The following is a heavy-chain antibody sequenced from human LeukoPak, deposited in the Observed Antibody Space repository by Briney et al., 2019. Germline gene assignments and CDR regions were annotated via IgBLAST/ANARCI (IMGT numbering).Heavy chain of an antibody. CDR1: GFTFSSYA. CDR2: ISYDGSNK. D-gene: IGHD3-3*01. Sequence: GGSLRLSCAASGFTFSSYAMHWVRQAPGKGLEWVAVISYDGSNKYYADSVKGRFTISRDNSKNTLYLQMNSLRAEDTAVYYCARERGEFGVVSYYYYGMGAWGQGTTVTVSS. J-gene: IGHJ6*02. CDR3: ARERGEFGVVSYYYYGMGA. V-gene: IGHV3-30-3*01.